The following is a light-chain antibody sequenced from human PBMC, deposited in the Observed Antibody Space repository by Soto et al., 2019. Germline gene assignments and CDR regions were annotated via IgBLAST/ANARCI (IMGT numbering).Light chain of an antibody. CDR3: AAWAGGLNGWV. V-gene: IGLV1-44*01. CDR1: SSNIGSNT. Sequence: QSVLTQAPSASGTPGQRVTISCSGSSSNIGSNTVSWYQQVPGTAPKLLLYSNDQRPSGVPDRFSGSKSGTSASLAIGGLQSEDEADYYCAAWAGGLNGWVFGGGTKLTVL. CDR2: SND. J-gene: IGLJ2*01.